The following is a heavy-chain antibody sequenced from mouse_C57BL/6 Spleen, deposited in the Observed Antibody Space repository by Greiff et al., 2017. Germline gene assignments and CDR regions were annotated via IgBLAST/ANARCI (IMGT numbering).Heavy chain of an antibody. Sequence: EVKVVDSGGGLVQSGRSLRLSCATSGFTFSDFYMEWVRQAPGKGLEWIAASRNKANDYTTEYSASVKGRFIVSRDTSQSILYLQLNALRAEDTAIYYCARDALYDGQKGAMDYWGQGTSVTVSS. V-gene: IGHV7-1*01. CDR2: SRNKANDYTT. J-gene: IGHJ4*01. CDR1: GFTFSDFY. D-gene: IGHD2-3*01. CDR3: ARDALYDGQKGAMDY.